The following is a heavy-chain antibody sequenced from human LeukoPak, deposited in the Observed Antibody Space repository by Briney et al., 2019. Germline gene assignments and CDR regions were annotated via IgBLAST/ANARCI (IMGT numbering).Heavy chain of an antibody. CDR2: IYYTGST. CDR3: ALMDYYNYALVC. CDR1: GGSLSNFN. Sequence: SETLSLTCTVSGGSLSNFNRSWIRQPPGKGLEWIWYIYYTGSTNYSPPPKRRVTTSTNTSHNTISLSLRPVSPAHPAVVYSALMDYYNYALVCWGEGTLVTVSS. V-gene: IGHV4-59*08. D-gene: IGHD2-8*01. J-gene: IGHJ4*02.